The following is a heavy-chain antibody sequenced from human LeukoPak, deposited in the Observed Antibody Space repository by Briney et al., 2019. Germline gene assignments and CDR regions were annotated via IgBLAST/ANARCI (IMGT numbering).Heavy chain of an antibody. D-gene: IGHD5-24*01. CDR2: ISGSGGGT. CDR3: AKDGSENGYPNYYFDY. Sequence: GGSLRLSCAASGFTFSTYAMSWVRQAPGKGLEWVSTISGSGGGTYYADSVKGRFTISRDNSKNTLYLQMNSLRAEDAAVYYCAKDGSENGYPNYYFDYWGQGTLVTVSS. CDR1: GFTFSTYA. J-gene: IGHJ4*02. V-gene: IGHV3-23*01.